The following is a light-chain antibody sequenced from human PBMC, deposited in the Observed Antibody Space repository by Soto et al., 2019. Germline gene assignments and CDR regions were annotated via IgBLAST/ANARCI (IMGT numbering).Light chain of an antibody. CDR1: QRVSSSY. Sequence: EIVLTQSPGTLSLSPGERATLSCRASQRVSSSYLAWYQQKPGQAPRLLIYGASTRATGIPDRFSGSGSGTYFTLTISRLEPEDFAVYFCQRYGSSPPFTFGPRTKVEI. CDR3: QRYGSSPPFT. CDR2: GAS. J-gene: IGKJ2*01. V-gene: IGKV3-20*01.